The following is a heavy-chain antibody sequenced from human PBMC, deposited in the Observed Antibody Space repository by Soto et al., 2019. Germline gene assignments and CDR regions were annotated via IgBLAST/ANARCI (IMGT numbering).Heavy chain of an antibody. CDR1: GLSITDSEMG. D-gene: IGHD6-19*01. CDR2: IDSSGEK. Sequence: QVTLKESGPVLVNPTETLTLRCTVSGLSITDSEMGVSWIRQPPGQPLEWLAHIDSSGEKSYRTFLKSRLAISTDTANSQIVLTMTNMDPADTATYYCARRHLAVAVSPWFDPWGQGIPVTVSS. J-gene: IGHJ5*02. CDR3: ARRHLAVAVSPWFDP. V-gene: IGHV2-26*01.